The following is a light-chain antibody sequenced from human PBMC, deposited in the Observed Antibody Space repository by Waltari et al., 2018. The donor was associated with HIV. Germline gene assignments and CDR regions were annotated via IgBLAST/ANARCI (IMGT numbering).Light chain of an antibody. CDR1: SSDGGGYNY. CDR2: EVS. CDR3: SSYTSSSTLV. J-gene: IGLJ2*01. V-gene: IGLV2-14*01. Sequence: QSALTQPASVSGSPGQSITISCTGTSSDGGGYNYVSWYQQHPGKAPTLRIYEVSNRPSGVSNRFYGSKSGNTASLTISGLQAEDEADYYCSSYTSSSTLVFGGGTKLTVL.